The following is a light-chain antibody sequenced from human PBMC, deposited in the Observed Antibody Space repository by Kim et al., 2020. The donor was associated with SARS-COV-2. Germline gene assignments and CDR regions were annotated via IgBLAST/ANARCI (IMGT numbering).Light chain of an antibody. V-gene: IGLV3-1*01. CDR1: KLGNKY. Sequence: SYELTQPPSVSVSPGQTASITCSGDKLGNKYACWYQQKPGQSPVLVIYQDSKRPSGIPERFSGSNSGNTATLTISGTQPMDEADYYCQAWDNSTVVFGGGTQLTVL. J-gene: IGLJ2*01. CDR3: QAWDNSTVV. CDR2: QDS.